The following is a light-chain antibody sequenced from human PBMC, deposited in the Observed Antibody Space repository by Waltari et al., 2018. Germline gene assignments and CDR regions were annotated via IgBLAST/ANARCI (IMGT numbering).Light chain of an antibody. J-gene: IGKJ1*01. Sequence: EIVFTQSPATLSLSPGERATLSCGASQSIDNDYLAWYQHKPGQAHRLLIYDAAFRATGIPDRFSGIGSGTHFTLTISRLQPEDFAVYYCQQYGSSPATFGQGTKVEI. CDR3: QQYGSSPAT. CDR2: DAA. CDR1: QSIDNDY. V-gene: IGKV3D-20*01.